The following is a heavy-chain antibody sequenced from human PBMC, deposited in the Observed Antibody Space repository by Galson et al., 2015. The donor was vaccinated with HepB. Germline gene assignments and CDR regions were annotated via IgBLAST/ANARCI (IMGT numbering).Heavy chain of an antibody. Sequence: SVKVSCKASGGTFSSYAISWVRQAPGQGLEWMGGIIPIFGTANYAQKFQGRVTITADESTSTAYMELSSLRSEDTAVYYCARDQGGDNIAAAGTVCGMDVWGQGTTVTVSS. V-gene: IGHV1-69*13. CDR3: ARDQGGDNIAAAGTVCGMDV. CDR1: GGTFSSYA. D-gene: IGHD6-13*01. J-gene: IGHJ6*02. CDR2: IIPIFGTA.